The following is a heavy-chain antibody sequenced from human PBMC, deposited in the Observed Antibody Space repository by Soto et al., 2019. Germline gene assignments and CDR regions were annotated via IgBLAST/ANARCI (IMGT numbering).Heavy chain of an antibody. J-gene: IGHJ6*02. D-gene: IGHD2-15*01. Sequence: GGSLRLSCAASGFTVSSNYMSWVRQAPGKGLEWVSVIYSGGSTYYADSVKGRFTISRDNSKNTLYLQMNSLRAEDTAVYYCARDNCSGGSCKGTYYYYYGMDVWGQGTTVTVSS. CDR2: IYSGGST. CDR1: GFTVSSNY. CDR3: ARDNCSGGSCKGTYYYYYGMDV. V-gene: IGHV3-66*01.